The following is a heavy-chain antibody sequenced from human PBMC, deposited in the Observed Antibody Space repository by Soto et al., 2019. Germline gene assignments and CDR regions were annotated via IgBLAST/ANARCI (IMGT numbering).Heavy chain of an antibody. CDR1: GFSLSTSGVG. CDR3: AHKGDGYRGFKY. V-gene: IGHV2-5*02. D-gene: IGHD5-12*01. CDR2: IYWDDDK. Sequence: QITLKESGPTLVKPTQTLTLTCTLSGFSLSTSGVGVGWIRHPPGKALEWLALIYWDDDKRYSPFLKSRLTITKDTSKNQVVLTLTNMDPVDTATYYCAHKGDGYRGFKYWGQGTLVTVAS. J-gene: IGHJ4*02.